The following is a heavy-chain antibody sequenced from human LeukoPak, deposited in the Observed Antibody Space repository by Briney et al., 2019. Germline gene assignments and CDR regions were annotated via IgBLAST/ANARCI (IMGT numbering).Heavy chain of an antibody. CDR1: GDSVSSNSAA. CDR3: ARDAWLEPSYYYYGMDV. J-gene: IGHJ6*02. CDR2: TYYRSKWYN. D-gene: IGHD1-1*01. V-gene: IGHV6-1*01. Sequence: SQTLSLTFAISGDSVSSNSAAWNWIRQSPSRGLEWLGRTYYRSKWYNDYAVSVKSRITINPDTSKNQFSLQLNSVTPEDTAVYYCARDAWLEPSYYYYGMDVWGQGTTVTVSS.